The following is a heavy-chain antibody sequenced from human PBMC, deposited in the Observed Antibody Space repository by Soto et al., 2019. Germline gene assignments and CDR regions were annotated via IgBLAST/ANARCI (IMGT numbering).Heavy chain of an antibody. CDR2: ISAYNGNT. CDR1: GYTFTSYG. CDR3: ARSRTISGNPWWQLLLYPDDY. Sequence: QVQLVQSGAEVKKPGASVKVSCKASGYTFTSYGISWVRQAPGQGLEWMGWISAYNGNTNYAQKLQGRVTMTTDTSTSTAYMELRSLRSDDTAVYYCARSRTISGNPWWQLLLYPDDYWGQGTLVTVSS. D-gene: IGHD2-15*01. V-gene: IGHV1-18*04. J-gene: IGHJ4*02.